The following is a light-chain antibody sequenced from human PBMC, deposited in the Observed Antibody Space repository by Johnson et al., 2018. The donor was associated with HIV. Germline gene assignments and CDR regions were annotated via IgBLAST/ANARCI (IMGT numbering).Light chain of an antibody. Sequence: QSVLTQPPSVSAAPGQKVTVSCSGSIFNIGNNYVSWYQQLPGTAPKPLIYDNNKRPSGIPDRFSGSKSGTSATLGITGLQTGDEAIYYCGTWDSSLSGVFGTGTKVTVL. J-gene: IGLJ1*01. CDR3: GTWDSSLSGV. V-gene: IGLV1-51*01. CDR2: DNN. CDR1: IFNIGNNY.